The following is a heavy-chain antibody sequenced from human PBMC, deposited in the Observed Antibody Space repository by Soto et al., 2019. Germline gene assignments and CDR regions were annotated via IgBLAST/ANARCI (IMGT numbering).Heavy chain of an antibody. Sequence: GGSLRLSWAASGVTFSTYWMHWVRQAPGKGLVWVSRINGDGSSTAYADSVKGRFAISRDNAKKTLFLQMNSLRADGTAMYYCARDLGSWGQGSPVTVPS. CDR1: GVTFSTYW. J-gene: IGHJ5*02. D-gene: IGHD3-16*01. V-gene: IGHV3-74*01. CDR2: INGDGSST. CDR3: ARDLGS.